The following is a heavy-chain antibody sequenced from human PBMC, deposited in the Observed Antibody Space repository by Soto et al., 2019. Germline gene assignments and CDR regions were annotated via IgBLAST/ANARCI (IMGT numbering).Heavy chain of an antibody. CDR3: AKDMVRGVMTY. CDR1: GFTFSSYG. J-gene: IGHJ4*02. CDR2: ISYDGSNK. D-gene: IGHD3-10*01. V-gene: IGHV3-30*18. Sequence: GGSLRLSCAASGFTFSSYGMHWVRQAPGKGLEWVAVISYDGSNKYYADSVKGRFTISRDNSKNTLYLQMNSLRAEDTAVYYCAKDMVRGVMTYWGQGTLVTVSS.